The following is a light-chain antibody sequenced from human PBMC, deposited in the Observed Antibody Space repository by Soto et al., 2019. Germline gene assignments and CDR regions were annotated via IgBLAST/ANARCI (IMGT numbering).Light chain of an antibody. CDR3: QQYGSSPIT. CDR1: QSMTRTY. J-gene: IGKJ5*01. Sequence: EIVLTQSPGTLSLSPGERATLSCRASQSMTRTYIAWYQKKPGQAPRLLIYAASIRATGIPDRFSGSGSGTDFTLTITPLEPEDFAVYFCQQYGSSPITFGQGTRLEIK. CDR2: AAS. V-gene: IGKV3-20*01.